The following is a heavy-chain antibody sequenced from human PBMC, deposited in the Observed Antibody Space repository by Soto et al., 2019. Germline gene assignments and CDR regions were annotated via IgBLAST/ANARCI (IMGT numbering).Heavy chain of an antibody. J-gene: IGHJ6*03. V-gene: IGHV3-21*01. Sequence: GGSLRLSCAASGFTFSSYAMSWVRQAPGKGLEWVSSISSSSSYIYYADSVKGRFTISRDNAKNSLYLQMNSLRAEDTAVYYCARDSVVPAATPPMDVWGKGTAVTVSS. CDR1: GFTFSSYA. CDR3: ARDSVVPAATPPMDV. CDR2: ISSSSSYI. D-gene: IGHD2-2*01.